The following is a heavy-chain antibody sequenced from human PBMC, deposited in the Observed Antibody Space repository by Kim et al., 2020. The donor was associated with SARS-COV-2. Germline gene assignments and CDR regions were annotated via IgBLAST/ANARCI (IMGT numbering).Heavy chain of an antibody. Sequence: GGSLRLSCAASGFIVSNYYMRWVRQAPGKGLEWVSVIYSGGSTNSDDYSMGSCSTISDDNTNNLYYQQMSMRTADDAALYCWGGYFTNDGWDVFYF. D-gene: IGHD2-8*01. CDR2: IYSGGST. CDR3: WGGYFTNDGWDVFYF. V-gene: IGHV3-66*01. J-gene: IGHJ2*01. CDR1: GFIVSNYY.